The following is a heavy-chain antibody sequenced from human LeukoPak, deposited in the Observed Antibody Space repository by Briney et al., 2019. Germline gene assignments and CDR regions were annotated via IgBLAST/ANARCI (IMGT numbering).Heavy chain of an antibody. D-gene: IGHD3-3*01. CDR3: ASRYDFWSPGGYQH. CDR2: IYYSGST. Sequence: NPSETLSLTCTVSGGSISSSSYYWGWIRQPPGKGLERIGSIYYSGSTYYNPSLKSRVTISVDTSKNQFSLKLSSVTAADTAVHYCASRYDFWSPGGYQHWGQGTLVTVSS. CDR1: GGSISSSSYY. V-gene: IGHV4-39*01. J-gene: IGHJ1*01.